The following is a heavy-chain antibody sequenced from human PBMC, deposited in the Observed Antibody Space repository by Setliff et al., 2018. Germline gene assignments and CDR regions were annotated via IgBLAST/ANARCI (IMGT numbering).Heavy chain of an antibody. Sequence: ASETLSLTCAVYGGSFSGYYWSWIRQPPGKGLEWIGEINHSGSTNYNPSLKSRVTISVDTSKNQFSLKLSSVTAADTAVYYCARVSLKTYYDFWSGYYDRYFDYWGQGTLVTVST. V-gene: IGHV4-34*01. CDR1: GGSFSGYY. CDR3: ARVSLKTYYDFWSGYYDRYFDY. CDR2: INHSGST. D-gene: IGHD3-3*01. J-gene: IGHJ4*02.